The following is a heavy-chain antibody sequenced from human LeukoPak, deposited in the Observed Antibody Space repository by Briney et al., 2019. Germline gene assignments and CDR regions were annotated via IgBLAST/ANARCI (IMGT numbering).Heavy chain of an antibody. CDR1: GFTFKLYW. V-gene: IGHV3-74*01. CDR3: AKNFVVVTAIRFNAFDI. D-gene: IGHD2-21*02. Sequence: PGGSLRLSCAASGFTFKLYWMHWVRQVPGKRPVWVSRINDDGSDTIYADSVRGRFTISRDGAKNTVYLQMNNLRAEDTAVYYCAKNFVVVTAIRFNAFDIWGQGTMVTVSS. J-gene: IGHJ3*02. CDR2: INDDGSDT.